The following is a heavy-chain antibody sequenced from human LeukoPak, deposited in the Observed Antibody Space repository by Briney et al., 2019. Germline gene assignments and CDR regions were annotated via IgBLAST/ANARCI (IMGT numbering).Heavy chain of an antibody. D-gene: IGHD3-22*01. J-gene: IGHJ3*02. CDR2: IRSSSSYI. CDR1: GFTFSSYV. CDR3: ARDYYHDSSGYIPAGDAFDI. Sequence: GRSLRLSCAASGFTFSSYVMHWVRQAPGKGLEWVSSIRSSSSYIYYADSVKGRFTISRDNANNSVYLQMNSLRAEDTAVYYCARDYYHDSSGYIPAGDAFDIWGQGTMVTVSS. V-gene: IGHV3-21*06.